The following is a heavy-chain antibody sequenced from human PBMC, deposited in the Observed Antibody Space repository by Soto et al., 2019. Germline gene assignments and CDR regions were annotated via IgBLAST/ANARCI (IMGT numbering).Heavy chain of an antibody. D-gene: IGHD3-9*01. V-gene: IGHV2-5*02. CDR1: GFSLSTSGVG. CDR3: AHIGESESYYDIQEDYFDY. Sequence: QITLKESGPTLVKPTQTLTLTCTFSGFSLSTSGVGVGWIRQPPGKALEWLALIYWDDDKRYSPSLKSRLTITKDTSKNQVVLTMTNMDPVDTATYYCAHIGESESYYDIQEDYFDYWGQGTLVTVSS. CDR2: IYWDDDK. J-gene: IGHJ4*02.